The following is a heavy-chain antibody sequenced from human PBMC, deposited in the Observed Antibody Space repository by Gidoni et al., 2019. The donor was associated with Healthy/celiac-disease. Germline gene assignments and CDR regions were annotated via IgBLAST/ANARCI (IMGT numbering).Heavy chain of an antibody. CDR2: ISGSGGST. CDR1: GFTFSSYA. D-gene: IGHD4-17*01. CDR3: AKAMGYGDYGGGY. V-gene: IGHV3-23*01. J-gene: IGHJ4*02. Sequence: EVQLLESGGGLVQPGGSLRLSCAASGFTFSSYAMSWVRQAPGKGLEWVAAISGSGGSTYYADSGKGRFTISRDNSKNTLYLQMNSLRAEDTAVYYCAKAMGYGDYGGGYWGQGTLVTVSS.